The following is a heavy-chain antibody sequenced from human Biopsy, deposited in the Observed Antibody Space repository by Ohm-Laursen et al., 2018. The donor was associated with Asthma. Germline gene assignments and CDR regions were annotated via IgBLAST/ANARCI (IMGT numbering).Heavy chain of an antibody. D-gene: IGHD3-22*01. J-gene: IGHJ4*02. Sequence: SVKVSCKASGGSFSNFAFSWVRQAPGHGLEWMGTILTKFDITSYAEKFQGRVTITADKSTSTTYMELSRLRSEDTAVYYCARSYDTDSYPVLVLDYWGQGTLVTVS. CDR3: ARSYDTDSYPVLVLDY. V-gene: IGHV1-69*04. CDR1: GGSFSNFA. CDR2: ILTKFDIT.